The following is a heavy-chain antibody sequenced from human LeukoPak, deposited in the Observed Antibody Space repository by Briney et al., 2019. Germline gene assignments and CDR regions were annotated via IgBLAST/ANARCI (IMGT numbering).Heavy chain of an antibody. CDR3: AKVVGYGDYGGIHY. CDR1: GFTFSNYW. J-gene: IGHJ4*02. D-gene: IGHD4-17*01. CDR2: INSDGINT. V-gene: IGHV3-74*01. Sequence: GGSLRLSCAASGFTFSNYWMHWVRQAPGKGLVWVSRINSDGINTSYADSVKGRFTISRDNSKNTLYLEMNSLRAEDTAVYYCAKVVGYGDYGGIHYWGQGTLVTVSS.